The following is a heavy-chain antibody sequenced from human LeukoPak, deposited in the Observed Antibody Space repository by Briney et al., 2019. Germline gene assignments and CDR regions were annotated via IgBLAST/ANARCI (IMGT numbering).Heavy chain of an antibody. CDR1: GFTFTIHP. V-gene: IGHV3-48*01. J-gene: IGHJ4*02. CDR3: AKDRANWAIDD. Sequence: GGSLRLSCAASGFTFTIHPMNWVRQAPGKGLEWVSYIGGDGVAFYADSVKGRFTMSKDDARKSLYLQMSSLRVEDTALYYCAKDRANWAIDDWGQGTQVTVSS. CDR2: IGGDGVA. D-gene: IGHD2-2*02.